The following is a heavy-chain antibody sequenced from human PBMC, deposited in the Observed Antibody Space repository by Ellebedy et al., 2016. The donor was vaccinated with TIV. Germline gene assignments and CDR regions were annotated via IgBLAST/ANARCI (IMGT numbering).Heavy chain of an antibody. CDR2: ISTDATTI. CDR3: ARGSSWSAFDS. D-gene: IGHD6-13*01. Sequence: GESLKISCTASGFSFSLNWVRQAPGEGLEWVSYISTDATTIYYADSVKGRFTISRDNAKNSLFLQMNSLRDEDTAVYYCARGSSWSAFDSWGQGTLVIVSS. V-gene: IGHV3-48*02. J-gene: IGHJ4*02. CDR1: GFSFS.